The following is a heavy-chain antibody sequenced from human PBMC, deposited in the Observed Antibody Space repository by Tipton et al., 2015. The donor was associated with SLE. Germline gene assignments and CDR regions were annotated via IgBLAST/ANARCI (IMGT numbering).Heavy chain of an antibody. V-gene: IGHV4-39*07. Sequence: TLSLTCTVSGGSISSSSYYWGWIRQPPGGGLEWIGSIYYSGSTYYKPSLKSRVTISVDTSKNQFSLKLSSVTAADTAVYYCARVGVEDYGDYPGGEGDYWGQGTLVTVSS. CDR3: ARVGVEDYGDYPGGEGDY. CDR1: GGSISSSSYY. D-gene: IGHD4-17*01. J-gene: IGHJ4*02. CDR2: IYYSGST.